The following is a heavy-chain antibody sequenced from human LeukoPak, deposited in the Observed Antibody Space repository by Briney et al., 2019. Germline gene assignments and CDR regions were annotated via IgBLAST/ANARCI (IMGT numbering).Heavy chain of an antibody. CDR3: ARSLWYSGYM. CDR1: GGSFSGYY. V-gene: IGHV4-34*01. J-gene: IGHJ4*02. Sequence: SETLSLTCAVYGGSFSGYYWSWIRQPPGKGLEWIGEINHSGSTNYNPSLKSRVTISVDTSKNQFSLKLSSVTAADTAVYYCARSLWYSGYMWGQGTLVTVSS. D-gene: IGHD1-26*01. CDR2: INHSGST.